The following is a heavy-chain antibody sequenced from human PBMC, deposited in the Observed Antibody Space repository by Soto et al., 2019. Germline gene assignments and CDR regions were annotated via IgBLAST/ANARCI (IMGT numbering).Heavy chain of an antibody. CDR2: ISSSSSTI. CDR1: GFTFSSYS. CDR3: ARDYKYYDSSGYYPVPYFDY. V-gene: IGHV3-48*02. D-gene: IGHD3-22*01. J-gene: IGHJ4*02. Sequence: GVSLRLSCAASGFTFSSYSMNWVRQAPGKGLEWVSYISSSSSTIYHADSVKGRFTISRDNAKNSLYLQMNSLRDEDTAVYYCARDYKYYDSSGYYPVPYFDYWGQGTLVTVSS.